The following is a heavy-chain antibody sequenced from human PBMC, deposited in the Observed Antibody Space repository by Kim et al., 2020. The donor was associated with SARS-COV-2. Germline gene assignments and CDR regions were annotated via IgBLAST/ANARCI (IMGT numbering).Heavy chain of an antibody. V-gene: IGHV3-23*01. CDR1: GFTFSSYA. Sequence: GGSLRLSCAASGFTFSSYAMSWVRQAPGKGLEWVSAISGSGGSTYYADSVKGRFTISRDNSKNTLYLQMNSLRAEDTAVYYCAKDRGRYGVRGVIRAWFDPWGQGTLVTVSS. CDR2: ISGSGGST. CDR3: AKDRGRYGVRGVIRAWFDP. D-gene: IGHD3-10*01. J-gene: IGHJ5*02.